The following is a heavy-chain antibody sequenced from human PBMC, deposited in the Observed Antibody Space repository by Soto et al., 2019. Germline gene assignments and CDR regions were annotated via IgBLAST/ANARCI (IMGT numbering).Heavy chain of an antibody. V-gene: IGHV4-59*01. J-gene: IGHJ6*02. Sequence: LSLTCTVSGGSISSYYWSWIRQPPGKGLEWIGYIYYSGSTNYNPSLKSRVTISVDTSKNQFSLKLSSVTAADTAVYYCARAVKGYYDFWSGYSQYYYGMDVWGQGTTVTVSS. CDR3: ARAVKGYYDFWSGYSQYYYGMDV. D-gene: IGHD3-3*01. CDR1: GGSISSYY. CDR2: IYYSGST.